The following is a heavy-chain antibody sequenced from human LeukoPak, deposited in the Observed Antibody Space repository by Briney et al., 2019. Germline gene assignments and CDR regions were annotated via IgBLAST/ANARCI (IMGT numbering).Heavy chain of an antibody. CDR1: GCRFSTYG. Sequence: GSSVNVSCKTSGCRFSTYGIQWLGQAAGQGVEGVGWVSPSNGNTHYAQRVQGRVSMTEDTPTGTASMELRSLRSDETGVYYCARSPGRYSGYNWYFDYWGQGTMATVSS. J-gene: IGHJ4*02. CDR2: VSPSNGNT. CDR3: ARSPGRYSGYNWYFDY. D-gene: IGHD5-12*01. V-gene: IGHV1-18*04.